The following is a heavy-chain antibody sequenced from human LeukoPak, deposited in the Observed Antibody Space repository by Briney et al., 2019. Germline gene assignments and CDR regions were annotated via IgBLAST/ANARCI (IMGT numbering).Heavy chain of an antibody. D-gene: IGHD4-17*01. CDR1: GYSFTSYW. J-gene: IGHJ5*02. V-gene: IGHV5-10-1*01. Sequence: PGESLQISCQGSGYSFTSYWISWVRQMPGKGLEWMGRIDPSDSYTNYSPSFQGHVTISADKSISTAYLQWSSLKASDTAMYYCARIASDYGDYVHKDPWGQGTVVTVSS. CDR3: ARIASDYGDYVHKDP. CDR2: IDPSDSYT.